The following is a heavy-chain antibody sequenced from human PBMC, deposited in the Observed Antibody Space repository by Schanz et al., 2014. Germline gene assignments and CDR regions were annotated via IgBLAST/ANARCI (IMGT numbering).Heavy chain of an antibody. CDR2: IGGSGDST. Sequence: EVQLVESGGGVVQPGGSLRLSCAASGFTFSNHALSWVRQAPGKGLEWVSGIGGSGDSTHYADSVKGRFTISRDNSKNTLYLQMNSLRAEDTAVYYCARGVRIDYWGQGTLVTVSS. CDR1: GFTFSNHA. V-gene: IGHV3-23*04. D-gene: IGHD3-3*01. CDR3: ARGVRIDY. J-gene: IGHJ4*02.